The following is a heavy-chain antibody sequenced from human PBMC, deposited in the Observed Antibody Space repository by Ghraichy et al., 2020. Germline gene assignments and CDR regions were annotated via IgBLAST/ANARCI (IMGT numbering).Heavy chain of an antibody. CDR1: GFSFSTYT. D-gene: IGHD4-11*01. CDR3: TRGVQYSFDQ. CDR2: IDSSSNKI. V-gene: IGHV3-48*01. Sequence: GESLNISCAASGFSFSTYTMNWVRQAPGKGLEWVSYIDSSSNKIYYTDSVKGRFTISRDNAKNSLYLQMNSLRADDTAVYYCTRGVQYSFDQWGQGTLVTVSS. J-gene: IGHJ4*02.